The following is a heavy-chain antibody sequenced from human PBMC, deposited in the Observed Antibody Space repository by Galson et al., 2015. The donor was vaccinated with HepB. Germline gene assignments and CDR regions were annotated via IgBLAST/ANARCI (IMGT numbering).Heavy chain of an antibody. CDR2: INSDESST. CDR1: GFTFSRYW. CDR3: ARFKQQLTTGEYLCGMDV. Sequence: SLRLSCAASGFTFSRYWMLWVRQGPGKGLVWVSRINSDESSTMYVDSVEGRFTISRDNAKNTLYLQMNSLRGEDAAVYYCARFKQQLTTGEYLCGMDVWGQGTTVTVSS. V-gene: IGHV3-74*03. J-gene: IGHJ6*02. D-gene: IGHD6-13*01.